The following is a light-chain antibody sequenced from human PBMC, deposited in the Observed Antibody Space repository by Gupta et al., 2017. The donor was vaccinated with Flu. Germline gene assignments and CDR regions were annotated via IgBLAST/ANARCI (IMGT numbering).Light chain of an antibody. CDR1: QSVSSSY. CDR2: GAS. Sequence: ERATLSCRASQSVSSSYLAWYQQKPGQAPRLLIYGASSRATGIPDRFSGSGSGTDCTLTISRLEPEDFAVYYCQQYGSSPQTFGQGTKVEIK. J-gene: IGKJ1*01. CDR3: QQYGSSPQT. V-gene: IGKV3-20*01.